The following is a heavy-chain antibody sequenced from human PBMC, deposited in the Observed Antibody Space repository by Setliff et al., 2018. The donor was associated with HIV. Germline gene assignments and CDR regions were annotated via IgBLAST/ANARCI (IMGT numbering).Heavy chain of an antibody. D-gene: IGHD3-22*01. CDR2: VSGNGDST. J-gene: IGHJ1*01. CDR1: GFSFSDYY. CDR3: AKGSKWLLLPECFDH. Sequence: GGSLRLSCAASGFSFSDYYMSWFRQAPGKGLEWVSFVSGNGDSTYYADSVKGRFSISRDNSKNTLYLQMNSLRTEDTAVYYCAKGSKWLLLPECFDHWGQGTLVTVS. V-gene: IGHV3-23*01.